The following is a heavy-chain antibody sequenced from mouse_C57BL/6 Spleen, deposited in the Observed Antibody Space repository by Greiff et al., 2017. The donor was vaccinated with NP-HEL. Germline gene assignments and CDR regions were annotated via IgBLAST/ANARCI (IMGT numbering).Heavy chain of an antibody. V-gene: IGHV7-1*01. J-gene: IGHJ1*03. CDR3: AGDARYYGRAPFDV. CDR1: GFTFSDFY. Sequence: EVMLVESGGGLVQSGRSLRLSCATSGFTFSDFYMEWVRQAPGKGLEWIAASRNKANDYTTEYSASVKGRFIVSRDTSQSILYLQMNALRAEDTAIYYCAGDARYYGRAPFDVWGTGTTVTVSS. CDR2: SRNKANDYTT. D-gene: IGHD1-1*01.